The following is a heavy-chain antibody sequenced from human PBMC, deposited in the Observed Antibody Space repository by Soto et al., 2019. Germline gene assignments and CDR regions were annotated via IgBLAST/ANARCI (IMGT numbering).Heavy chain of an antibody. CDR2: INPDGSGT. J-gene: IGHJ4*02. D-gene: IGHD5-18*01. CDR1: GFTFSSFW. CDR3: VRDRDTYGYANLDY. Sequence: PGVSLRLSRAVSGFTFSSFWMHWVRQAPGKGLVWVSRINPDGSGTSYADSVKGRLTISRDNAKNTLYLQVNSLRVDDTAVYYCVRDRDTYGYANLDYLGQGT. V-gene: IGHV3-74*01.